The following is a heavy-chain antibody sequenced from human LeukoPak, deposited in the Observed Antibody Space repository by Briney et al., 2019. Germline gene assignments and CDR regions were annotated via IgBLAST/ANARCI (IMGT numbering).Heavy chain of an antibody. Sequence: GGSLRLSCAASGFTFSSYAMGWVRQAPGKGLEWVSAISGSGGSTYYTDSVKGRFTISRDNSKNTLYLQMNSLRAEDTAVYYCAKRIYDFWSGYYRRAENHFDYWGQGTLVTVSS. V-gene: IGHV3-23*01. CDR2: ISGSGGST. CDR3: AKRIYDFWSGYYRRAENHFDY. J-gene: IGHJ4*02. CDR1: GFTFSSYA. D-gene: IGHD3-3*01.